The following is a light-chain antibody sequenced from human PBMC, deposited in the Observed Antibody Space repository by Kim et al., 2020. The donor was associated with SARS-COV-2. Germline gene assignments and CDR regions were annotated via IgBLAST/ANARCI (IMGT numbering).Light chain of an antibody. V-gene: IGKV1D-13*01. Sequence: AIQLTQSPSSLSASVGDRVTISCRASQGITSALAWYQQKPGKAPRVLISDASILQGGVPSRFSGSGSGTDFTLTISSLQPEDFGSYYCQQFNKYPHTFGQGTKLEI. J-gene: IGKJ2*01. CDR1: QGITSA. CDR2: DAS. CDR3: QQFNKYPHT.